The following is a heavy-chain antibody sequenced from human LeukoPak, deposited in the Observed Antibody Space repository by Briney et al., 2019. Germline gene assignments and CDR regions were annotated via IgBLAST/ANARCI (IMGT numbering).Heavy chain of an antibody. Sequence: SETLSLTCTVSGGSISSSSYYWGWIRQPPGKGLEWIGSIYYSGSTYYNPSLKSRVTISVDTSKSQFSLKLSSVTAADTAVYYCATIPPGIAAAGNGYWGQGTLVTVSS. D-gene: IGHD6-13*01. V-gene: IGHV4-39*01. CDR3: ATIPPGIAAAGNGY. CDR2: IYYSGST. J-gene: IGHJ4*02. CDR1: GGSISSSSYY.